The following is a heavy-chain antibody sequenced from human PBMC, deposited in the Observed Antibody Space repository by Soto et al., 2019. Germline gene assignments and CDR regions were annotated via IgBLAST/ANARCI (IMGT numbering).Heavy chain of an antibody. J-gene: IGHJ4*02. Sequence: QVQLQESGPGLVKPWGTLSLTCAVSGGSISGSSWCSWISQSPGKGLEWIGEIYHSGNTNYNPSLKSRVSISVDTSKNQFSLEIYSVTASDTAIYYCARDPGRAVALDWGEGTLVTVSS. CDR3: ARDPGRAVALD. V-gene: IGHV4-4*02. CDR1: GGSISGSSW. CDR2: IYHSGNT. D-gene: IGHD6-19*01.